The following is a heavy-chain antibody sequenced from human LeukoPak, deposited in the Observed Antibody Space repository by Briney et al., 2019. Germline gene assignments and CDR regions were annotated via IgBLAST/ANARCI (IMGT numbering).Heavy chain of an antibody. D-gene: IGHD3-22*01. CDR3: ASSSGNYYDSSGYPDY. V-gene: IGHV4-59*01. J-gene: IGHJ4*02. Sequence: SETLSLTGTVSGGSISSYYWSWIRQPPGKGLEWIGYIYYSGSTNYNPSLKSRVTISVDTSKNQFSLKLSSVTAADTAVYYCASSSGNYYDSSGYPDYWGQGTLVTVTS. CDR2: IYYSGST. CDR1: GGSISSYY.